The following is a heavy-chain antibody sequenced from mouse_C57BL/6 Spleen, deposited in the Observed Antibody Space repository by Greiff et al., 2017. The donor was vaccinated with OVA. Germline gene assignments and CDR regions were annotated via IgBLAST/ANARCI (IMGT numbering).Heavy chain of an antibody. J-gene: IGHJ3*01. V-gene: IGHV5-6*01. CDR3: ARRYGNYLAWFAY. CDR2: ISSGGSYT. Sequence: EVQGVESGGDLVKPGGSLKLSCAASGFTFSSYGMSWVRQTPDKRLEWVATISSGGSYTYYPDSVKGRFTISRDNAKNTLYLQMCSLKSEDTAMYYCARRYGNYLAWFAYWGQGTLVTVSA. CDR1: GFTFSSYG. D-gene: IGHD2-10*02.